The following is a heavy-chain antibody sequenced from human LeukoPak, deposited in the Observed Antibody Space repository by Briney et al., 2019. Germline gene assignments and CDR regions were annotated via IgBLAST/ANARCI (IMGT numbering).Heavy chain of an antibody. D-gene: IGHD2-21*02. J-gene: IGHJ4*02. CDR1: GFTFSNAW. CDR2: IKTKTDGGTT. CDR3: TTEHHLVVVTAIFDY. V-gene: IGHV3-15*01. Sequence: GGSLRLSCAASGFTFSNAWMRWVGQAPGKGLEGGGRIKTKTDGGTTDYAAPVKGRFTTSRDDSKNTLYLHMNSLKTEDTGVYVCTTEHHLVVVTAIFDYWGQGTLVTVSS.